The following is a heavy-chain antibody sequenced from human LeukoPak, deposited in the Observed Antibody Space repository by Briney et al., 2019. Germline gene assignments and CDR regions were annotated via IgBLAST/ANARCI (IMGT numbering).Heavy chain of an antibody. CDR2: IYHSGST. J-gene: IGHJ4*02. CDR3: ASLSEGYFDY. Sequence: SETLSLTCIVSGYSITSGYYWGWIRQPPGKGLEWIGEIYHSGSTNYNPSLKSRVTISVDKSKNQFSLKLSSVTAADTAVYYCASLSEGYFDYWGQGTLVTVSS. CDR1: GYSITSGYY. V-gene: IGHV4-38-2*02.